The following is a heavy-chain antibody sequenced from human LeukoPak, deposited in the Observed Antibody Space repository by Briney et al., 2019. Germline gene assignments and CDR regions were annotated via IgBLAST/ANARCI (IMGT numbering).Heavy chain of an antibody. Sequence: GRSLRLSCASSGFTFSNYALHWVRQAPGKGLEWVALISYDGSNKYYADSVKGRFTISRHNSKNTLYLQMNSLRAEDTAGYYCVRDTRFGPIDYWGQGTLVTVSS. CDR1: GFTFSNYA. CDR3: VRDTRFGPIDY. V-gene: IGHV3-30*04. J-gene: IGHJ4*02. CDR2: ISYDGSNK. D-gene: IGHD3-10*01.